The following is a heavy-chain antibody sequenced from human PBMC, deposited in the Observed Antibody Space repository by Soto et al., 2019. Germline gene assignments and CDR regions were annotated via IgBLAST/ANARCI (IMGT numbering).Heavy chain of an antibody. J-gene: IGHJ4*02. D-gene: IGHD3-10*01. Sequence: EVQMLESGGALVQPGGSLRLSCAASGFTFSSYAMSWGRQAPGKGLEWVSSISGSGGSTYYAATVKGRFTISRDNSKNTLYLQMTSLRAEDTALYYCAKGRRYYGSGRAPDYWGQGTVVTVSS. CDR2: ISGSGGST. CDR3: AKGRRYYGSGRAPDY. CDR1: GFTFSSYA. V-gene: IGHV3-23*01.